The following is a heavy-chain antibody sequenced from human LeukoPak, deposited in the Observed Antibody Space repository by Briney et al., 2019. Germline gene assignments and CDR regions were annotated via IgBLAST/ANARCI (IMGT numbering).Heavy chain of an antibody. CDR2: IWYDGSNK. CDR1: GFTFSSYG. J-gene: IGHJ6*02. D-gene: IGHD3-22*01. CDR3: AKTGGYYDSSGYYYSDYYYGMDV. Sequence: SGGSLRLSCAASGFTFSSYGMHWVRQAPGKGLEWVAVIWYDGSNKYYADSVKGRFTISRDNSKNMLYLQMNSLRAEDTAVYYCAKTGGYYDSSGYYYSDYYYGMDVWGQGTTVTVSS. V-gene: IGHV3-33*06.